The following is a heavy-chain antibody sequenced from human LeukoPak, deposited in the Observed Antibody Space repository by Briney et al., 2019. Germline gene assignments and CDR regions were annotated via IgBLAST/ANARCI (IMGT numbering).Heavy chain of an antibody. V-gene: IGHV3-49*04. CDR3: ATYRQVLLPFES. Sequence: PGGSLRLSCITSGFTFDYYALSWVRQAPGKGLEWVGFIRGKAYGGTTDYAASVEGRFTISRDDSKSIAYLQMNSLKTEDTAIYYCATYRQVLLPFESWGQGTLVTVSS. D-gene: IGHD2-8*02. J-gene: IGHJ4*02. CDR1: GFTFDYYA. CDR2: IRGKAYGGTT.